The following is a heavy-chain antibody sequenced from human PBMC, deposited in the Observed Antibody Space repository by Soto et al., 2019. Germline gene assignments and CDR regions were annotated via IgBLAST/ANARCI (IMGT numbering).Heavy chain of an antibody. CDR1: GGTFSSYA. Sequence: VKVSCKASGGTFSSYAISWVRQAPGQGLEWMGGIIPIFGTANYAQKFQGRVTITADKSTSTAYMELSSLRSEDTAVYYSARCLAIFGVVIEEYYYYGMDVWGQGTRVTVSS. J-gene: IGHJ6*02. D-gene: IGHD3-3*01. CDR3: ARCLAIFGVVIEEYYYYGMDV. V-gene: IGHV1-69*06. CDR2: IIPIFGTA.